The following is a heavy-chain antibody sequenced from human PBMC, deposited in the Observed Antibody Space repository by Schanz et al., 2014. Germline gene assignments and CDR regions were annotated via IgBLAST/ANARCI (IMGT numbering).Heavy chain of an antibody. V-gene: IGHV1-3*04. CDR3: ARDLPYCDGGKCYSDGFEI. CDR1: GYTFSSHG. Sequence: QVQVVQSGAELKKPGASVKVSCKASGYTFSSHGIHWLRQAPGQSLEWMGWINTANGNAKYSANFQARVTIARNASATTAYMELTNLRSEDTAVYCCARDLPYCDGGKCYSDGFEIWGQGTLVTISS. CDR2: INTANGNA. D-gene: IGHD2-21*01. J-gene: IGHJ3*02.